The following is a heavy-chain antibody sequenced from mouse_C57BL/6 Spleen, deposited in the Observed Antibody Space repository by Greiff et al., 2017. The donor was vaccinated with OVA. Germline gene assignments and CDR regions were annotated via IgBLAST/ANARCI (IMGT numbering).Heavy chain of an antibody. D-gene: IGHD2-2*01. Sequence: DVHLEESGPGLVKPSQSLSLSCSATGYSFTSGYYWNWIRQFPGDHLECMGYITYDGSNNYNPTLKNRTTITRDTSKNQFFLKLNTVTTEDTATYYCARDRGGYDYFDDWGQGTTLTVSS. V-gene: IGHV3-6*01. CDR1: GYSFTSGYY. CDR3: ARDRGGYDYFDD. J-gene: IGHJ2*01. CDR2: ITYDGSN.